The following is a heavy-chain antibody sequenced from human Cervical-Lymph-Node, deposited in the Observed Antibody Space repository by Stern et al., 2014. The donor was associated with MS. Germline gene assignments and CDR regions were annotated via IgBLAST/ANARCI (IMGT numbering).Heavy chain of an antibody. V-gene: IGHV1-2*06. CDR2: ISPHTGGA. CDR1: GYSFSDFN. J-gene: IGHJ6*02. CDR3: ATDGGTSFQMDV. D-gene: IGHD2-2*01. Sequence: QVQLVQSGAQVKEPGASVKVSCKASGYSFSDFNTHWVRQAPGQGLEWMGRISPHTGGAKYAQKFQGRVTMTRDTSIITAYMELDRLTTDDTAVYYCATDGGTSFQMDVWGQGTTVTVS.